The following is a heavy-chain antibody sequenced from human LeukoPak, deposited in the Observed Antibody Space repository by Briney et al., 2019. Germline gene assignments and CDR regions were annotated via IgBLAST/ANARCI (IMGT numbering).Heavy chain of an antibody. J-gene: IGHJ4*02. V-gene: IGHV3-15*01. D-gene: IGHD3-16*02. Sequence: PGGSLRLSCAATGFTFKNAWMSWVRQAPGKGLEWIGRIKSKADGGTTDYAAPVKGRFTISRDDSKNTLYLQMNSLRAEDTAVYYCARDWGLRLGELSSYYFDYWGQGTLVTVSS. CDR1: GFTFKNAW. CDR2: IKSKADGGTT. CDR3: ARDWGLRLGELSSYYFDY.